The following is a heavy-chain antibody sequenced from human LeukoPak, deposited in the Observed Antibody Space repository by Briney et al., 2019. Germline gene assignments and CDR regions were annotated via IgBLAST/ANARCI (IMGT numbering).Heavy chain of an antibody. CDR2: IIPILGIA. V-gene: IGHV1-69*04. CDR3: ARSSSGWYEYNFDY. J-gene: IGHJ4*02. CDR1: GGTFSSYA. Sequence: SVKVSCTASGGTFSSYAISWVRQAPGQGLEWMGRIIPILGIANYAQKFQGRVTITADKSTSTAYMELSSLRSEDTAVYYCARSSSGWYEYNFDYWGQGTLVTVSS. D-gene: IGHD6-19*01.